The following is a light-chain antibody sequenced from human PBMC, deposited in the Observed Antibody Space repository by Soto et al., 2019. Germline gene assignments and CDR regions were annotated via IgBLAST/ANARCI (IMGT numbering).Light chain of an antibody. J-gene: IGKJ3*01. CDR3: QQYDNYLFT. CDR2: KAS. Sequence: DIQMTQSPSTLSASVGDRVTITCRASQGINSWLAWYQQKPGKAPKLLIYKASSLEGGVPSRFSGSGSGTEFTLTISSLQPDDFATYYCQQYDNYLFTFGPGTKVDIK. V-gene: IGKV1-5*03. CDR1: QGINSW.